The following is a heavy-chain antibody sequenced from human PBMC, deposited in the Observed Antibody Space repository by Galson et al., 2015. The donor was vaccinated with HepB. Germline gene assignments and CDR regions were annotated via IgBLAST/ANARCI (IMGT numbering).Heavy chain of an antibody. V-gene: IGHV4-59*01. D-gene: IGHD1-7*01. J-gene: IGHJ3*02. CDR2: IYYSGST. CDR1: GGSISSYY. Sequence: ETLSLTCTVSGGSISSYYWSWIRQPPGKGLEWIGYIYYSGSTNYNPSLKSRVTISVDTSKNQFSLKLSSVTAADTAVYYCARCEGKNYGGDAFDIWGQGTMVTVSS. CDR3: ARCEGKNYGGDAFDI.